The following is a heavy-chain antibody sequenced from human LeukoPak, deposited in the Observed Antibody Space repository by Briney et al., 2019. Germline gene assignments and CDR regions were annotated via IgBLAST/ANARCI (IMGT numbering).Heavy chain of an antibody. Sequence: GGSLRLSCAASGFTFSNAWMSWVRQAPGKGLEWVGRIKSKTDGGTTDYAAPVKGRFTISRDDSKNTLYLKMNSLKTEDTAVYYCTTDYSGSAYYYYGMDVWSQGTTVTVSS. J-gene: IGHJ6*02. CDR3: TTDYSGSAYYYYGMDV. CDR1: GFTFSNAW. D-gene: IGHD1-26*01. CDR2: IKSKTDGGTT. V-gene: IGHV3-15*01.